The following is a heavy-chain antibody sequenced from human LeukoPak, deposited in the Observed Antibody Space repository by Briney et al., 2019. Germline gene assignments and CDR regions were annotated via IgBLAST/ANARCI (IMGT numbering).Heavy chain of an antibody. CDR2: IYYSGST. CDR1: GGSISSGDYY. Sequence: PSETPSLTCTVSGGSISSGDYYWSWIRQPPGKGLEWIGYIYYSGSTYYNPSLKSRVTISVDTSKNQFSLKLSSVTAADTAVYYCAREGSGSYYHFDYWGQGTLVTVSS. J-gene: IGHJ4*02. D-gene: IGHD1-26*01. V-gene: IGHV4-30-4*08. CDR3: AREGSGSYYHFDY.